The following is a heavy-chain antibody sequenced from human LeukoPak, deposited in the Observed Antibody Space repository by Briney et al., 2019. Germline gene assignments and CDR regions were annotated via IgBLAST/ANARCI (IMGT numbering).Heavy chain of an antibody. CDR3: ARGYDYYSCMDV. V-gene: IGHV3-53*01. CDR2: IYSGGIT. J-gene: IGHJ6*02. Sequence: GGVLRLSCAASDLTLSSNHMIWVPPAPGKGLEWVSMIYSGGITYYAGSVTGRFTISRDISKNSLYLQMNSLRAEDTAVYFCARGYDYYSCMDVWGQGTTVTVSS. CDR1: DLTLSSNH.